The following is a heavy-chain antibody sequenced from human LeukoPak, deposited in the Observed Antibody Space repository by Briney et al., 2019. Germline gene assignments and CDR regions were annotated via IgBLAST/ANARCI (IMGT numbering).Heavy chain of an antibody. CDR3: TLYNY. CDR1: GYSSTSQD. CDR2: INPGNGDT. V-gene: IGHV1-3*03. Sequence: GASVKVSCKTSGYSSTSQDMHWVRQAPGQSLEWMGCINPGNGDTKYSQEFQGRVTITRDTSATTAYMELSSLRSDDMAVYYCTLYNYWGQGTLVTVSS. J-gene: IGHJ4*02. D-gene: IGHD2-2*02.